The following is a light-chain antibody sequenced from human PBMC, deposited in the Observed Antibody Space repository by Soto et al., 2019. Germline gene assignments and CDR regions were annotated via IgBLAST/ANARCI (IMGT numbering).Light chain of an antibody. V-gene: IGKV3-11*01. CDR1: QSVSSS. CDR3: QQRSNWPPIFT. CDR2: DAS. J-gene: IGKJ3*01. Sequence: EIVLTQSPDTLSLSPGERATLSCRASQSVSSSLAWYQQKPGQAPRLLIYDASIRATGIPARFSGSGSGTDFTLTISSLEPEDFAVYYCQQRSNWPPIFTFGPGTKVDLK.